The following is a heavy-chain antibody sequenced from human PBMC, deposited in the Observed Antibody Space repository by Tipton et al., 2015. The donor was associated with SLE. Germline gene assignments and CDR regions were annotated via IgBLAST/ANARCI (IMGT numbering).Heavy chain of an antibody. Sequence: TLSLTCTVSGGSISSGSYYWSWIRQPAGKGLEWIGYIYTSGSTNYNPSLKSRVTISVDTSKNQFSLKLSSVTAADTAVYYCASQNPYYDQSFDIWGQGTMVTVSS. CDR3: ASQNPYYDQSFDI. J-gene: IGHJ3*02. CDR1: GGSISSGSYY. CDR2: IYTSGST. D-gene: IGHD3-22*01. V-gene: IGHV4-61*09.